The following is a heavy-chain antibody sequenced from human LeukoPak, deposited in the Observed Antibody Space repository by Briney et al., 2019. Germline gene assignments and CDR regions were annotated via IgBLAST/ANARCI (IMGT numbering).Heavy chain of an antibody. CDR1: GFTFNTFW. CDR3: SGRDSSRNPWAY. V-gene: IGHV3-7*01. D-gene: IGHD2-2*01. CDR2: IRPDGSDK. Sequence: GGSLRLSCAASGFTFNTFWMNWVRLAPGRGLEWLANIRPDGSDKYDVDSVRGRFTISRDNGKNLVYLEMNSLRVEDTAVYYCSGRDSSRNPWAYWGQGTLVSVSS. J-gene: IGHJ4*02.